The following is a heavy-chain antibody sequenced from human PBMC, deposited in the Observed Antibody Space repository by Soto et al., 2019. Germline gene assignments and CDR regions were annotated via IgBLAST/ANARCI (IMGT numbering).Heavy chain of an antibody. V-gene: IGHV3-23*01. CDR1: GFTFSSYA. J-gene: IGHJ5*02. CDR2: ISGSGGST. D-gene: IGHD2-2*01. CDR3: ASLVGVLGYCSSTSCYAPLDP. Sequence: GGSLRLSCAASGFTFSSYAMSWVRQAPGKGLEWVSAISGSGGSTYYADSVKGRFTISRDNSKNTLYLQMNSLRAEDTAVYYCASLVGVLGYCSSTSCYAPLDPWGQGTLVTVSS.